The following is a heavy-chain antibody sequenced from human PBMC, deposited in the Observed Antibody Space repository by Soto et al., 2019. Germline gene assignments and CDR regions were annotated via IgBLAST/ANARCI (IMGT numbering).Heavy chain of an antibody. Sequence: SATLSLTCTVSGGSISSGGYYWSWIRQHPGKGLEWIGYIYYSGSTYYNTSLKSRVNISVDTSKNQFSLKLSSVTAADTSVYYFARENGYDILTGYYLWRAFDIWGQGTMVTVSS. D-gene: IGHD3-9*01. J-gene: IGHJ3*02. CDR3: ARENGYDILTGYYLWRAFDI. V-gene: IGHV4-31*02. CDR1: GGSISSGGYY. CDR2: IYYSGST.